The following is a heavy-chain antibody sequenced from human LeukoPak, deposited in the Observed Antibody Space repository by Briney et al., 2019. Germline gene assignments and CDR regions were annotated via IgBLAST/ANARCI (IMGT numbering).Heavy chain of an antibody. D-gene: IGHD6-6*01. CDR1: GGSFSGYY. CDR2: INHSGST. CDR3: ARAVSSSSPFDY. J-gene: IGHJ4*02. V-gene: IGHV4-34*01. Sequence: SETLSLTCAVYGGSFSGYYWSWIRQPPGKGLEWIGEINHSGSTNYNPSLKSRVTISVDTSKNQLSLKLSSVTAADTAVYYCARAVSSSSPFDYWGQGTLVTVSS.